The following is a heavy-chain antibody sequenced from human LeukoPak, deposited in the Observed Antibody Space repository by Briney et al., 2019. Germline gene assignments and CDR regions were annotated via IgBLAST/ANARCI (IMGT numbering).Heavy chain of an antibody. Sequence: PGGSLRLSCEASGFSFSGYYMTWIRQAPGKGLEWVSYISPSGSTIRNADSVKGRFTISRDNTRNSLYLQMSSLRADDTAVYYCARAGRGFTYGYSDSWGQGTLVTVSS. V-gene: IGHV3-11*01. J-gene: IGHJ4*02. D-gene: IGHD2-8*01. CDR2: ISPSGSTI. CDR1: GFSFSGYY. CDR3: ARAGRGFTYGYSDS.